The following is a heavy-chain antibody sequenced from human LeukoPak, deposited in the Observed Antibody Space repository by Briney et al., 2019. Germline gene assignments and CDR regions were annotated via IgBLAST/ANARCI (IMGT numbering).Heavy chain of an antibody. CDR2: INHSGST. Sequence: SETLSLTCAVYGGSFSGYYWSWIRQPPGKGLEWIGEINHSGSTNYYPSLKSRVTISVDTSKNQFSLKLSSVTAADTAVYYCARVSPPAPSGQLHIFRFYWFDPWGQGTLVTVSS. D-gene: IGHD2-2*01. CDR3: ARVSPPAPSGQLHIFRFYWFDP. V-gene: IGHV4-34*01. J-gene: IGHJ5*02. CDR1: GGSFSGYY.